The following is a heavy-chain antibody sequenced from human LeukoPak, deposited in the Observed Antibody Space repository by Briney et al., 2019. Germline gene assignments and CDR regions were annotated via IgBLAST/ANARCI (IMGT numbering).Heavy chain of an antibody. V-gene: IGHV3-30-3*01. CDR3: ARGLGGVAVAEYYFDY. D-gene: IGHD6-19*01. CDR2: ISYDGSNK. Sequence: GGSLRLSCAASGFTFSSYAMHWVRQAPGKRLEWVAVISYDGSNKYYADSVKGRFTISRDNSKNTLYLQMNSLRAEDTAVYYCARGLGGVAVAEYYFDYWGQGTLVTVSS. CDR1: GFTFSSYA. J-gene: IGHJ4*02.